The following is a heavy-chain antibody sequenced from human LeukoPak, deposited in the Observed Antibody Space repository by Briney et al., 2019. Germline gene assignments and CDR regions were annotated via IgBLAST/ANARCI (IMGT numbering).Heavy chain of an antibody. V-gene: IGHV3-23*01. Sequence: PGGSLRLSCTASGFTFSSYWMSWVRQAPGKGLEWVSAISGSGGSTYYADSVKGRFTISRDNSKNTLYLQMNSLRAEDTAVYYCAKGAYSGSYFRASLDAFDIWGQGTMVTVS. D-gene: IGHD1-26*01. J-gene: IGHJ3*02. CDR2: ISGSGGST. CDR3: AKGAYSGSYFRASLDAFDI. CDR1: GFTFSSYW.